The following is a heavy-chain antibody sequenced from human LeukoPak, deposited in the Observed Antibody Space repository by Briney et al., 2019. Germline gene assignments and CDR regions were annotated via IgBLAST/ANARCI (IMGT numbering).Heavy chain of an antibody. V-gene: IGHV3-21*01. CDR2: ISSSSSYI. Sequence: GGSLRLSCAASGFTFSSYSTNWVRQAPGKGLEWVSSISSSSSYIYYADSVKGRFTISRDNAKNSLYLQMNSLRAEDTAVYYCARDRGWSGGRPSDYWGQGTLVTVSS. CDR1: GFTFSSYS. D-gene: IGHD3-3*01. CDR3: ARDRGWSGGRPSDY. J-gene: IGHJ4*02.